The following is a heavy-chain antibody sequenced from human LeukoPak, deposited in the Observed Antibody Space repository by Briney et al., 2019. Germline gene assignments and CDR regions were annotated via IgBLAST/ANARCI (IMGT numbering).Heavy chain of an antibody. CDR2: INSDGSST. CDR1: GFTFSSYW. J-gene: IGHJ4*02. Sequence: GGSLRLSCAASGFTFSSYWMHWVRQAPGKGLVWVSRINSDGSSTSYADSVKGRFTISRDNAKNTLYLQMKSLRAEDTAVYYCSTSRPLQSFDCWGQGTLVTVSS. V-gene: IGHV3-74*01. D-gene: IGHD4-11*01. CDR3: STSRPLQSFDC.